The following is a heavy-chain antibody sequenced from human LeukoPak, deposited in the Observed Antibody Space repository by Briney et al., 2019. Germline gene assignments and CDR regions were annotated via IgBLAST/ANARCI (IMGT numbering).Heavy chain of an antibody. CDR3: AAVNSDWYFSWYFDL. V-gene: IGHV1-58*01. D-gene: IGHD2-21*02. Sequence: SVKVSCKASGFTFSSSTVQWVRQARGQRLEWLGWIIVGSGNTNYAQRFQERLTITRDMSTGIADMELSSLRSEDTAVYYCAAVNSDWYFSWYFDLWGRGTLVTVSS. CDR1: GFTFSSST. J-gene: IGHJ2*01. CDR2: IIVGSGNT.